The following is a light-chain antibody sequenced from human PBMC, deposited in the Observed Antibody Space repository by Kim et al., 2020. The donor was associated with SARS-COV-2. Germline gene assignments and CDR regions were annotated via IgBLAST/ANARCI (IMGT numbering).Light chain of an antibody. Sequence: QSALTQPASVSGSPGQSITISCTGTSSDVGGYNYVSWYQQHPGKATKLMIYDVSKWPSGVSNRFSGSKSGNTASLTISGLQAEDEADYYCSSVTSSSAVYVFGTGAKVTVL. CDR1: SSDVGGYNY. J-gene: IGLJ1*01. V-gene: IGLV2-14*03. CDR2: DVS. CDR3: SSVTSSSAVYV.